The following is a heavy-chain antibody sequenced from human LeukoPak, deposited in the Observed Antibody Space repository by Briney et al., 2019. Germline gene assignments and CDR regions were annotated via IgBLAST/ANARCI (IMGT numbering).Heavy chain of an antibody. Sequence: GGSLRLSCAASGFTFSSYAMSWVRQAPGKGLEWASAISGSGGSTYYADSVKGRFTISRDNSKNTLYPQMNSLRAEDTAVYYCAKEIRWQNWFDPWGQGTLVTVSS. D-gene: IGHD4-23*01. V-gene: IGHV3-23*01. J-gene: IGHJ5*02. CDR1: GFTFSSYA. CDR3: AKEIRWQNWFDP. CDR2: ISGSGGST.